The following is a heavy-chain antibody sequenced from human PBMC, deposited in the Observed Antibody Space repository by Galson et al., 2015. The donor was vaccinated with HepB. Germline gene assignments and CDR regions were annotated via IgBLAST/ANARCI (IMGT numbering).Heavy chain of an antibody. D-gene: IGHD3-16*01. CDR1: GYSSKNYW. Sequence: QSGAEVKKPGESLKISCQGSGYSSKNYWIAWVRQLPGKGLEWMGIIYPDDSDARYSPSFQGQVTISADKSIATAYLQWNSLKASDTAIYYCAKIGGDTTAFDVRGQGTLVTVST. CDR3: AKIGGDTTAFDV. J-gene: IGHJ3*01. CDR2: IYPDDSDA. V-gene: IGHV5-51*01.